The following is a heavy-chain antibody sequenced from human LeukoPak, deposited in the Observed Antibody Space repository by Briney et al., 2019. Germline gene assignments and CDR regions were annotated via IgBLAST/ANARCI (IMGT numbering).Heavy chain of an antibody. D-gene: IGHD6-13*01. Sequence: PGGSLRLSCAASRFTFSSYSMNWVRQAPGKGLEWVSSISSSSSYIYYADSVKGRFTISRDNAKNSLYLQMNSLRAEDTAVYYCAIGGIAAAGTYYWGQGTLVTVSS. V-gene: IGHV3-21*01. J-gene: IGHJ4*02. CDR3: AIGGIAAAGTYY. CDR2: ISSSSSYI. CDR1: RFTFSSYS.